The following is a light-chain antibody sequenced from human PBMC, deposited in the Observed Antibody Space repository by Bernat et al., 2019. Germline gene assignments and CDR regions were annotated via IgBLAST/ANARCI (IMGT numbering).Light chain of an antibody. Sequence: SYELTQPPSVSVSPGQTASITCSGDKLGDKYACWYQQKPGQSPVLVIFQDNKRPSGIPERFSGSNSGNTATLTISGTQAMDEADYYCQAGDITTNWVFGGGTKLTVL. J-gene: IGLJ3*02. V-gene: IGLV3-1*01. CDR2: QDN. CDR1: KLGDKY. CDR3: QAGDITTNWV.